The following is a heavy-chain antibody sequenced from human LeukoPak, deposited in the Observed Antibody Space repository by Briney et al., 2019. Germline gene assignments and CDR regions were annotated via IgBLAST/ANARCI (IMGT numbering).Heavy chain of an antibody. CDR1: GLSLTTGVMG. CDR2: IYWHDDE. CDR3: VHRQGSRCDPHFDY. J-gene: IGHJ4*02. Sequence: CGPTLVKPTQTLTLTCTFSGLSLTTGVMGVGWIRQPPGKALEWLALIYWHDDERYSPSLKSRLTITKDTSNNQVVLTLTNRDPVDTATYYCVHRQGSRCDPHFDYWGQGTLVTVSS. D-gene: IGHD2-2*01. V-gene: IGHV2-5*01.